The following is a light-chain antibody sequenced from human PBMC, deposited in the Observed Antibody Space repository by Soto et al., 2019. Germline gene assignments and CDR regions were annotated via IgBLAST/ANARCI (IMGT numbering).Light chain of an antibody. J-gene: IGKJ4*01. CDR1: QGIGDT. Sequence: EIVRTQSPATLSVSSGEVATRSLRASQGIGDTLAWYQQKPGQTPRLLIYDTSIRATGVPARFSGSRSGAEFTLTISSLQYEDFAVYYCQHYVNWPLTFGGGTKVYIK. CDR2: DTS. V-gene: IGKV3-15*01. CDR3: QHYVNWPLT.